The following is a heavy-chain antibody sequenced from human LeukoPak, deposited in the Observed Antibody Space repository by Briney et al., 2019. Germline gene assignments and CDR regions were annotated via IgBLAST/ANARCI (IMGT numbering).Heavy chain of an antibody. J-gene: IGHJ5*02. Sequence: SETLSLTCTVSGGSISSSSYYWGWIRQPPGKGLEWIGSIYYSGSTYYNPSLKSRVTISVDTSKNQFSLKLSSVTAADTAVYYCARRGLIGYCSSTSCYSWFDPWGQGTLVTVSS. CDR3: ARRGLIGYCSSTSCYSWFDP. CDR1: GGSISSSSYY. CDR2: IYYSGST. D-gene: IGHD2-2*02. V-gene: IGHV4-39*01.